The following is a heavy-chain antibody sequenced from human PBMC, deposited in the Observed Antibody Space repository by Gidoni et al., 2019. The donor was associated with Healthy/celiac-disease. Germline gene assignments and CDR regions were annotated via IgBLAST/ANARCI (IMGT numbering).Heavy chain of an antibody. D-gene: IGHD1-26*01. CDR1: GFTFSSYA. CDR2: ISSDGSNK. V-gene: IGHV3-30-3*01. J-gene: IGHJ6*03. Sequence: VQLVESGGGVVQPGRSLRLSCTASGFTFSSYAMHWVRQAPGKGLEWVAVISSDGSNKYYADSMKGRFTISRDNSRNTLYLQMNSLRAEDTAVYYCARDSATWPYYYYYYYMDVWGKGTTVTVSS. CDR3: ARDSATWPYYYYYYYMDV.